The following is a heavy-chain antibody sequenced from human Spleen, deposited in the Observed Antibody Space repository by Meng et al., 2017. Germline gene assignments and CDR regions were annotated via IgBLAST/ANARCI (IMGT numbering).Heavy chain of an antibody. CDR3: VTSSYYDTSGLW. J-gene: IGHJ4*02. D-gene: IGHD3-22*01. V-gene: IGHV3-74*01. CDR2: INGDGTNT. CDR1: GITFSAYW. Sequence: EEQLVESGGGLVQPGGSLRLSCVASGITFSAYWMHWVRQVPGKGLVWVARINGDGTNTAYADSVKGRFTISRDNAKNTLSLQMNRLRADDTGVYYCVTSSYYDTSGLWWGQGTLVTVSS.